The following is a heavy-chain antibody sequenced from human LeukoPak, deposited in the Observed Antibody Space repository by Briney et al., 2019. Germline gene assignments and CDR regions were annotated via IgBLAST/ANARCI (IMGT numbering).Heavy chain of an antibody. D-gene: IGHD1-1*01. J-gene: IGHJ2*01. V-gene: IGHV4-28*01. CDR2: IYYSGST. Sequence: SETLSLTCAVSGYSISSSNWWGWIRQPPGKALEWIGYIYYSGSTYYNPSLKSRVTMSVDTSKNQFSLKLSSVTAVDTALYYCARTRVTTGTTFDLWGRGTLVTVSS. CDR1: GYSISSSNW. CDR3: ARTRVTTGTTFDL.